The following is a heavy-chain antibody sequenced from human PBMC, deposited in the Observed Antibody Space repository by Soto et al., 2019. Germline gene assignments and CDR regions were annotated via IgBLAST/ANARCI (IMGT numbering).Heavy chain of an antibody. J-gene: IGHJ3*02. V-gene: IGHV3-21*01. CDR3: ASLGDSGYDDDAFDI. CDR1: GFTFSSYS. D-gene: IGHD5-12*01. CDR2: ISRSSSYI. Sequence: GGALRLSCAASGFTFSSYSMNWVRHAPGKGLEWVSSISRSSSYIYYADSVKGRFTISRDNAKNSLYLQMNSLRAEDTAVYYCASLGDSGYDDDAFDIWGQGTMVPVSS.